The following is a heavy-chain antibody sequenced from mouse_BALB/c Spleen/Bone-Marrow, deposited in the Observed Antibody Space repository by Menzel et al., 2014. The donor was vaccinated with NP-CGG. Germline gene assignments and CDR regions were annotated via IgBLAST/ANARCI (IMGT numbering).Heavy chain of an antibody. CDR3: ARGGDDFSLDY. V-gene: IGHV1-69*01. CDR1: GYAFXDRW. CDR2: IDTSDSYT. Sequence: VQLQQSGTELVMPGASVKMPCKASGYAFXDRWIHWVKQRPGQGLEWIGAIDTSDSYTNYNQKFKGKATLTVDESSSTACIHLSSLTSEDSAVYYCARGGDDFSLDYWGQRTSVTVSS. J-gene: IGHJ4*01. D-gene: IGHD2-4*01.